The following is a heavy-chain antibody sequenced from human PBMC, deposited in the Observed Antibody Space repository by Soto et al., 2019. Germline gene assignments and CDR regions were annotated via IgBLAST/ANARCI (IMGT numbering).Heavy chain of an antibody. J-gene: IGHJ5*02. Sequence: QVQLQESGPGLVKPSETLSLTCTVSGGSISSYYWSWIRQPPGKGLEWIGYIYYSGSTNYNPSLKSRVTISVDTSKNQFSLKLSSVTAADTAGYYCARHYYGSWSSNWFDPWGPGTLVTVSS. CDR3: ARHYYGSWSSNWFDP. V-gene: IGHV4-59*08. CDR2: IYYSGST. D-gene: IGHD3-10*01. CDR1: GGSISSYY.